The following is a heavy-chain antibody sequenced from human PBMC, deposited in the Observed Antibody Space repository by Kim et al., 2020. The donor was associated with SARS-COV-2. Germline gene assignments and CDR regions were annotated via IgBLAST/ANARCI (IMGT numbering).Heavy chain of an antibody. J-gene: IGHJ6*02. Sequence: GESLKISCKGSGYSFTSYWIGWVRQMPGKGLEWMGIIYPGDSDTRYSPSFQGQVTISADKSISTAYLQWSSLKASDTAMYYCARHNMEQQLVQVYYYYYGMDVWGQGTTVTVSS. CDR3: ARHNMEQQLVQVYYYYYGMDV. V-gene: IGHV5-51*01. CDR2: IYPGDSDT. CDR1: GYSFTSYW. D-gene: IGHD6-13*01.